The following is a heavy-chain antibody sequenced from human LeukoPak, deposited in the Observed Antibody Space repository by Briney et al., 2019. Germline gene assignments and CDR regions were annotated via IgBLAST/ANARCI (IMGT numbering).Heavy chain of an antibody. D-gene: IGHD6-13*01. CDR3: ARDRGGAAAGAFDP. Sequence: ASVKVSCKASGYTFTGYYMHWVRQAPGQGLEWMGWINPNSGGTNYAQKFQGRVTMTRDTSISTAYMELSRLRSDDTAVYYCARDRGGAAAGAFDPWGQGTLVTVSS. CDR1: GYTFTGYY. V-gene: IGHV1-2*02. J-gene: IGHJ5*02. CDR2: INPNSGGT.